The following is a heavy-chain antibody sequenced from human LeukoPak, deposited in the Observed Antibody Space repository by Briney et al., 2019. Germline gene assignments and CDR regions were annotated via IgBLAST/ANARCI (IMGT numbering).Heavy chain of an antibody. Sequence: ASVKVSCKASGYTPTSYDINWVRQATGQGLEWMGWMNPNSGNTGYAQKFQGRVTMTRNTSISTAYMELSSLRSEDTAVYYCARSYSSSWYYYYGMDVWGQGTTVTVSS. CDR2: MNPNSGNT. J-gene: IGHJ6*02. CDR3: ARSYSSSWYYYYGMDV. V-gene: IGHV1-8*01. CDR1: GYTPTSYD. D-gene: IGHD6-13*01.